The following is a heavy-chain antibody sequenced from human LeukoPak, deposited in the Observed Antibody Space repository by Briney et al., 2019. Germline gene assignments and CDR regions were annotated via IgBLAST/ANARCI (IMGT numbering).Heavy chain of an antibody. D-gene: IGHD4-17*01. CDR1: GFTFSSYS. CDR3: ARDFEAVTTEHYFDY. CDR2: ISSSSSYI. V-gene: IGHV3-21*01. J-gene: IGHJ4*02. Sequence: GGSLRLSCAASGFTFSSYSMNWVRQAPGKGLEWVSSISSSSSYIYYADSVKGRFTISRDNAKNSLYLQMNSLRAEDTAVYYCARDFEAVTTEHYFDYWGQGTLVTVSS.